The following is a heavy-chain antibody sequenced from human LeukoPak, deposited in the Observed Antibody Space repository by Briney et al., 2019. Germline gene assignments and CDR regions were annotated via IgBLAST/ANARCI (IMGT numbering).Heavy chain of an antibody. CDR1: GGSFSGDY. CDR3: ERGDGIDNWFDP. V-gene: IGHV4-34*01. D-gene: IGHD1-1*01. CDR2: INHSGTT. Sequence: SETLSLTCAVDGGSFSGDYWSWIRQPPGKGLEWIGEINHSGTTNYHPSLQGRVTISVATSKSQSSLTLRSVTAAETAVYYCERGDGIDNWFDPWGQGTMVTVSP. J-gene: IGHJ5*02.